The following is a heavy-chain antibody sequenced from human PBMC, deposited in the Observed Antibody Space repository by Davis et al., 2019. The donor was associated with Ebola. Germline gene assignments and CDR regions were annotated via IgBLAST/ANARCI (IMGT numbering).Heavy chain of an antibody. CDR1: GCTFSSYA. CDR2: IIPIFGTA. CDR3: ARCSSSYNYYYGMDV. J-gene: IGHJ6*02. D-gene: IGHD6-6*01. V-gene: IGHV1-69*06. Sequence: SVKVSCKASGCTFSSYAISWVRQAPGQGLEWMGGIIPIFGTANYAQKFQGRVTITADKSTSTAYMELSSLRSEDTAVYYCARCSSSYNYYYGMDVWGQGTTVTVSS.